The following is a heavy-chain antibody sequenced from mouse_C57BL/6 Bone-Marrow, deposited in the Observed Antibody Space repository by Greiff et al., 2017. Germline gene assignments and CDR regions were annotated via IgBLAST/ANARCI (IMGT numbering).Heavy chain of an antibody. J-gene: IGHJ3*01. CDR2: IYPRSGNT. CDR1: GYTFTSYG. CDR3: ARDGVDGGYYVDWFAY. Sequence: LVESGAELARPGASVKLSCKASGYTFTSYGISWVKPRTGQGLEWIGEIYPRSGNTYYNEQFKGKATLTADKSSSTAYMELRSLTSEGSAVYFCARDGVDGGYYVDWFAYWGQGTLVTVSA. V-gene: IGHV1-81*01. D-gene: IGHD2-3*01.